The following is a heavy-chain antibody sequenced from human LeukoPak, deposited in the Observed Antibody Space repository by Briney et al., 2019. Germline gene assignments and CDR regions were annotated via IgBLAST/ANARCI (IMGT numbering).Heavy chain of an antibody. V-gene: IGHV4-39*07. J-gene: IGHJ4*02. CDR1: GDSINSRSYY. CDR3: ARNDSSGYFDY. CDR2: IYYSGST. Sequence: PSETLSLTCNVSGDSINSRSYYWGWIRQPPGKRLEWIGSIYYSGSTHYNPSLKSRVTISVDTSKNQFSLRLSSVTTADTAVYYCARNDSSGYFDYWGQGTLVTVSS. D-gene: IGHD3-22*01.